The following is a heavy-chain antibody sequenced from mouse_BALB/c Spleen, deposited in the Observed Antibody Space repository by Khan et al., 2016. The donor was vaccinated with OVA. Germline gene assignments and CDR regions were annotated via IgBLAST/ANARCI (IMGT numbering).Heavy chain of an antibody. CDR2: IGSGGST. CDR1: GFTFSRYP. Sequence: EVELVESGGGLVKPGGSLKLSCAASGFTFSRYPMSWVRQTPEKRLEWVASIGSGGSTYYPDNVKGRFTITRDNARNILYLQMSSLRSEDTAMYYCARVNGSCAIDYWGQGTTLTVSS. J-gene: IGHJ2*01. CDR3: ARVNGSCAIDY. D-gene: IGHD1-1*01. V-gene: IGHV5-6-5*01.